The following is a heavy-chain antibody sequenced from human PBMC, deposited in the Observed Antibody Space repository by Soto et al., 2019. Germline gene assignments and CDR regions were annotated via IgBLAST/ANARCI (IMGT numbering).Heavy chain of an antibody. CDR2: IYHSGLT. V-gene: IGHV4-31*03. CDR3: ASFHNPSPGWFDT. J-gene: IGHJ5*02. Sequence: PSETLSLTCSVSGGSINSGGYFWSWIRQHPGKGLECIGYIYHSGLTSYNPSLKSRVTISLDTSKNEFSLQLRSVTAADTSVPFCASFHNPSPGWFDTGCQGALVAVSS. D-gene: IGHD1-20*01. CDR1: GGSINSGGYF.